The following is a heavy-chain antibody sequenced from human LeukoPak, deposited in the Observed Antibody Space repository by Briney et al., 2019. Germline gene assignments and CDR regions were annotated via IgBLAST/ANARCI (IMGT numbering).Heavy chain of an antibody. J-gene: IGHJ5*02. CDR1: GYTFTGYY. D-gene: IGHD2-2*01. Sequence: ASVKVSFKASGYTFTGYYMHWVRQAPGQGLEWMGWINPNSGGTNYAQKFQGRVTMTRDTSISTAYMELSRLRSDDTAVYYCARDSSYRTDNWFDPWGQGTLVTVSS. CDR3: ARDSSYRTDNWFDP. CDR2: INPNSGGT. V-gene: IGHV1-2*02.